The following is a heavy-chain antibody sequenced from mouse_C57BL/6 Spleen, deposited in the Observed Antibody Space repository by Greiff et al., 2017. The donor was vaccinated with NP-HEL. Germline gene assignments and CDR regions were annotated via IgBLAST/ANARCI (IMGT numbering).Heavy chain of an antibody. CDR2: INPSSGYT. J-gene: IGHJ1*03. D-gene: IGHD1-1*01. Sequence: VQVVESGAALATPGASVKLSCKASGYTFTSYWMHWVKQRPGQGLEWIGYINPSSGYTKYNQKFKDKATLTADKSSSTAYMQLSSLTYEDSAVYYCARSPRSSHWYFDVWGTGTTVTVSS. CDR3: ARSPRSSHWYFDV. CDR1: GYTFTSYW. V-gene: IGHV1-7*01.